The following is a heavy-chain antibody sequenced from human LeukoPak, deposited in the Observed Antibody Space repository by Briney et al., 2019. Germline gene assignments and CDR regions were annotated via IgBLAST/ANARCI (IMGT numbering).Heavy chain of an antibody. V-gene: IGHV4-39*01. CDR2: VFYSGST. CDR3: ENMGQVISMPKPLTTS. CDR1: GGLHSRIYKQ. Sequence: PAETQSLLHSVCGGLHSRIYKQCARVRQPPGKGLEWIGNVFYSGSTHYNPSLKSRVTISIDSSKNQFCLKLSSVTAADTAVYYSENMGQVISMPKPLTTSGGQGSLVTVSS. J-gene: IGHJ4*02. D-gene: IGHD2/OR15-2a*01.